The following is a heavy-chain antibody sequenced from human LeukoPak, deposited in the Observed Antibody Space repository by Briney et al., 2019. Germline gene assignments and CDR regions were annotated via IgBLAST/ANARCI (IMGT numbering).Heavy chain of an antibody. CDR1: GYTFTNYG. CDR2: RSAYNGNT. Sequence: ASVKVSCKASGYTFTNYGITWVRQAPGQGLEWMGWRSAYNGNTKYAQTLQGRVTMTTGTSTSTAYMELRSLRSDDTAVYYCARVYDSSGYYDYWGQGTLVTVSS. CDR3: ARVYDSSGYYDY. V-gene: IGHV1-18*01. J-gene: IGHJ4*02. D-gene: IGHD3-22*01.